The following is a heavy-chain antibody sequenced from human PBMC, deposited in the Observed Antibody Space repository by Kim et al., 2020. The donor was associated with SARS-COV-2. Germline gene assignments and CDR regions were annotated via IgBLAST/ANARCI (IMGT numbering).Heavy chain of an antibody. CDR3: ARDSGYYDSSGYYPFDY. J-gene: IGHJ4*02. V-gene: IGHV4-4*07. D-gene: IGHD3-22*01. CDR2: IYTSGST. CDR1: GGSISSYY. Sequence: SETLSLTCTVSGGSISSYYWSWIRQPAGKGLEWIGRIYTSGSTNYNPSLKSRVTMSVDTSKNQFSLKLSSVTAADTAVYYCARDSGYYDSSGYYPFDYWGQGTLVTVSS.